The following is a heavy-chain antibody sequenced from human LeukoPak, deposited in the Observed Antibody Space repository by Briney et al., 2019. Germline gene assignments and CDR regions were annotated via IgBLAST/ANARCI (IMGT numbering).Heavy chain of an antibody. CDR2: IRGGGGT. D-gene: IGHD5-18*01. CDR3: ARDQTAMAFYYYYGMDV. CDR1: GWTFSSYS. Sequence: GGSLSLSCAASGWTFSSYSMSWVRQAPGKGLEWVSTIRGGGGTYYADSVKGRFTISRDNSKNTLYLQMNSLRAEDTAVYYCARDQTAMAFYYYYGMDVWGQGTTVTVSS. J-gene: IGHJ6*02. V-gene: IGHV3-23*01.